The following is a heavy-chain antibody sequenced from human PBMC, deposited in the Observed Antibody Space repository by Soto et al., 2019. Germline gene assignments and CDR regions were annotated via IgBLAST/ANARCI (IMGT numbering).Heavy chain of an antibody. Sequence: EVQLVESGGGLVQPGGSLRLSCEASGLTFSSYWMSWVRQAPGKGLEWVAIIKEDGTEIYYVDSVKGRFTISRDNAKNSWYLQMNSLRAEDTAVYYCARDGEGYNRVAFDIWGQGTMVTVSS. V-gene: IGHV3-7*04. D-gene: IGHD3-10*01. CDR1: GLTFSSYW. J-gene: IGHJ3*02. CDR2: IKEDGTEI. CDR3: ARDGEGYNRVAFDI.